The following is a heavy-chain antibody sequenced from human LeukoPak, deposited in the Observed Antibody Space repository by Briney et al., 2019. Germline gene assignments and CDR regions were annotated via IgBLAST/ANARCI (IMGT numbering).Heavy chain of an antibody. CDR1: GFTFSSYA. V-gene: IGHV3-30*04. CDR3: ARDFDSSGPTNFDY. J-gene: IGHJ4*02. D-gene: IGHD3-22*01. Sequence: PGGSLRLSCAASGFTFSSYAMHWVRQAPGKGLEWVAVISYDGSNKYYADSVKGRFTISRDNSKNTLYLQMNSLRAGDTAVYYCARDFDSSGPTNFDYWGQGTLVTVSS. CDR2: ISYDGSNK.